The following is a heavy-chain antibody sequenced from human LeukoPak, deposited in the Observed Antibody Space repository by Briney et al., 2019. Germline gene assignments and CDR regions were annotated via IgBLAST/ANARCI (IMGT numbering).Heavy chain of an antibody. CDR1: GYTFTSYY. Sequence: ASVKVSCNASGYTFTSYYMHWVRQAPGQGLEGMGIINPSGGSTSYAQKFQGRVTLTRDTSTSTVYMELSGLRSEDTAVYYCAIIVVPAAHSFHYYGMDVWGQGTTVTVSS. J-gene: IGHJ6*02. D-gene: IGHD2-2*01. CDR2: INPSGGST. CDR3: AIIVVPAAHSFHYYGMDV. V-gene: IGHV1-46*01.